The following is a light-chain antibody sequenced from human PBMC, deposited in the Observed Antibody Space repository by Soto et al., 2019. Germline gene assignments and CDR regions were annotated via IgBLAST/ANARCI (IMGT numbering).Light chain of an antibody. CDR2: DVN. V-gene: IGLV2-14*01. CDR3: SSYANSSAYV. Sequence: QSALTQPASVSGSPGQSITISCTGTSSDIGAYNYVSWYQQHPGKAPKLLIYDVNYRPSGLSNRLSGSKSGNTASLTISGLQAEDEAYYYCSSYANSSAYVFGTGTNLTVL. CDR1: SSDIGAYNY. J-gene: IGLJ1*01.